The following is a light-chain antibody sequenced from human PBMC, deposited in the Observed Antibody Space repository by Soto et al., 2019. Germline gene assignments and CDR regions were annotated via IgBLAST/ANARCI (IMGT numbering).Light chain of an antibody. V-gene: IGKV4-1*01. CDR3: HQYYTTPIT. J-gene: IGKJ5*01. CDR1: QSVLYSSNNKDY. CDR2: WAS. Sequence: DIVMTQSPDSLAVSLGEWATINCKSSQSVLYSSNNKDYLAWYQQKPGQPPHLLIYWASTRESGVPDRFTGSGSGTDFALTISSLQAEDVAVYYCHQYYTTPITFGQGTRLEIK.